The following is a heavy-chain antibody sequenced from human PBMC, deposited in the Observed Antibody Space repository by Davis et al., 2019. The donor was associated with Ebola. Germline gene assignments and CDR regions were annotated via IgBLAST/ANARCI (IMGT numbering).Heavy chain of an antibody. D-gene: IGHD5-18*01. Sequence: GSLRLSCTISGGSINGNSWSWIRQTAGKRLEWIGRVYTSGSPNYNPSLKSRLTMSLVTSKNQFSLTLRSVTAADTAVYYCASLPGYSYGSYYMDVWGKGTTVTVSS. CDR2: VYTSGSP. J-gene: IGHJ6*03. CDR1: GGSINGNS. CDR3: ASLPGYSYGSYYMDV. V-gene: IGHV4-4*07.